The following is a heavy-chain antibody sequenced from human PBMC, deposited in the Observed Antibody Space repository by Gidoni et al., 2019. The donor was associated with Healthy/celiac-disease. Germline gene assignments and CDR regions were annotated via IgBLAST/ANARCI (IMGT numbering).Heavy chain of an antibody. Sequence: EVQLVESGGGLVKPGGSLRLSCAASGFTFSSYSMNWVRQAPGKGLEWVSSISSSSSYIYYADSVKGRFTISRDNAKNSLYLQMNSLRAEDTAVYYCARDGLGYCSGGSCYSERYMDVWGKGTTVTVSS. D-gene: IGHD2-15*01. CDR2: ISSSSSYI. CDR3: ARDGLGYCSGGSCYSERYMDV. J-gene: IGHJ6*03. V-gene: IGHV3-21*01. CDR1: GFTFSSYS.